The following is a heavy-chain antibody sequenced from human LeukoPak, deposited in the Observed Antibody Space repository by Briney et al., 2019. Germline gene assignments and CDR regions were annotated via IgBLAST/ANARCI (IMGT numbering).Heavy chain of an antibody. CDR3: ARDLSYCSSTSCYYLYYMDV. D-gene: IGHD2-2*01. Sequence: PGGCLRLSCAASGFTFSTYWMHWVRQDPGKGLVWVSRIISDASITSYADPVKGRFTISRDNAKNTLYLQMNSLRAEDTAVYYCARDLSYCSSTSCYYLYYMDVWGKGTTVTVSS. V-gene: IGHV3-74*01. CDR2: IISDASIT. J-gene: IGHJ6*03. CDR1: GFTFSTYW.